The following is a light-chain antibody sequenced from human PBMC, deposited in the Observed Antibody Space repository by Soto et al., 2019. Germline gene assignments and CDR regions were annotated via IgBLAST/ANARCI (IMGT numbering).Light chain of an antibody. V-gene: IGKV1-12*01. CDR2: AAS. CDR3: QQANTFPWT. Sequence: DIQMTQSPSSVSASVGDRVTIACRASQGISCRLAWYQQKPGTPPKLLIYAASTLHSGVPPRFSGSGSGTDFTLTISSLQPEDFATYYCQQANTFPWTFGQGTKVGIK. J-gene: IGKJ1*01. CDR1: QGISCR.